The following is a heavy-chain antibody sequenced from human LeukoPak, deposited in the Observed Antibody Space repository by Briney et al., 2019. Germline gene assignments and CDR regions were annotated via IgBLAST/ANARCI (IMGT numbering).Heavy chain of an antibody. V-gene: IGHV3-30*02. J-gene: IGHJ4*02. CDR2: IRYDGTDK. CDR1: GFTFTSYG. Sequence: VGSLRLSCEASGFTFTSYGVHWVRQAPGKGLEWVTFIRYDGTDKYYADSVKGRFTISRDNSKNTLYLQMNSLRPEDTGVYYCAKCRSEVPAAINYWGQGTLVTVSS. CDR3: AKCRSEVPAAINY. D-gene: IGHD2-2*01.